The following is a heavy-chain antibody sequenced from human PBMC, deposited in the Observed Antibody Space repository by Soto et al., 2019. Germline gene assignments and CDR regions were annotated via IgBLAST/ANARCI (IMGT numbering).Heavy chain of an antibody. CDR3: ARLPNKSPQN. CDR2: ISNDGSST. CDR1: GFTFSSYW. J-gene: IGHJ1*01. Sequence: EVQLVESGGGLVQPGGSLRLSCVASGFTFSSYWMHWVRQAPGKGLEWVSSISNDGSSTSYADPVKGRFTICRDNAKNTLYLQMNSLRAEDTAVYYCARLPNKSPQNWGQGTLVIVSP. V-gene: IGHV3-74*01.